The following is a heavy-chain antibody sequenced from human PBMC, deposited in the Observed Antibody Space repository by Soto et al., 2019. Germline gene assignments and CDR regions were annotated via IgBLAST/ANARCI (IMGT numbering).Heavy chain of an antibody. V-gene: IGHV1-18*01. CDR1: GYTFTSDC. Sequence: ASVKGSCKASGYTFTSDCITWLRQAPVQGLEWMGWISAYNGNTNYAQKLQGRVTMTTDTSTSTAYMELRSLRSDDTAVYYCARDRNWPYYYYYGMDVWGQGTTVTVSS. CDR2: ISAYNGNT. CDR3: ARDRNWPYYYYYGMDV. J-gene: IGHJ6*02.